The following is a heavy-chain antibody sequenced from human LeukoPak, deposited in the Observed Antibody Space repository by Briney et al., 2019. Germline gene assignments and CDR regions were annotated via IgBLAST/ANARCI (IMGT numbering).Heavy chain of an antibody. CDR1: GFTFSTYA. V-gene: IGHV3-23*01. D-gene: IGHD3-9*01. CDR3: AKEGRYFDWLISYYYMDV. CDR2: ISGSGGST. Sequence: GGSLRLSCAASGFTFSTYAMSWVRQAPGKGLEWVSGISGSGGSTYYADSVKGRFTISRDNSKNTLYLQMNSLRAEDTAVYYCAKEGRYFDWLISYYYMDVWGKGTTVTISS. J-gene: IGHJ6*03.